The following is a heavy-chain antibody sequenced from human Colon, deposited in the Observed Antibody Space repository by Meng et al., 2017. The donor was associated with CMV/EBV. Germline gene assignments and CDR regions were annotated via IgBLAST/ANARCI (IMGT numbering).Heavy chain of an antibody. CDR2: IRDKTNNYAT. CDR1: GFTFSGSA. Sequence: GESLKISCATSGFTFSGSAIHWVRQASGKGLEWVGRIRDKTNNYATAYAASVEGRFFISRDDSKTTAYLQMSSLKTEDTAVYYCTRHCSSTSCYPGDAFDIWGQGTMVTVSS. CDR3: TRHCSSTSCYPGDAFDI. D-gene: IGHD2-2*01. V-gene: IGHV3-73*01. J-gene: IGHJ3*02.